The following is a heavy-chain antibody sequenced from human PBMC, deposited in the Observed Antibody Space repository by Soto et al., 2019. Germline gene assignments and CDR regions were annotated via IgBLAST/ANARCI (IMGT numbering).Heavy chain of an antibody. CDR3: AKGSSSSTFDY. J-gene: IGHJ4*02. CDR2: ISGSDDST. D-gene: IGHD6-6*01. V-gene: IGHV3-23*01. Sequence: EVQLLESGGGLVQPGESLRLSCAASGFTFSSYAMSWVRQAPGKGLECVSVISGSDDSTYYADSVKGRFTISRDNSKNSLYLQINSLRAEDTAGYYCAKGSSSSTFDYWGQGTLVTVSS. CDR1: GFTFSSYA.